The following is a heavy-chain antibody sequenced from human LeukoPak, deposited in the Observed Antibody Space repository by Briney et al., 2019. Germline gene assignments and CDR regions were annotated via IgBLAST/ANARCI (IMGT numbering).Heavy chain of an antibody. CDR1: GFIFTGYF. CDR3: ATDRGWRTSGYYLYYFEY. CDR2: IKHDGSEK. D-gene: IGHD3-3*01. Sequence: GGSLRLSRAASGFIFTGYFMSWVRQAPGKGLEWVASIKHDGSEKYYVDSVRGRFTISRDNTKNLLYLQMSSLRAEDTAVYYCATDRGWRTSGYYLYYFEYWGQGTLVTFSS. V-gene: IGHV3-7*01. J-gene: IGHJ4*02.